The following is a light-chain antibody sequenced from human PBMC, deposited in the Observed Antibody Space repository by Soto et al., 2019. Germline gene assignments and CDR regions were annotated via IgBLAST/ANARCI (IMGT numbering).Light chain of an antibody. CDR3: QQYNSYPCT. Sequence: DIQMTQSPSTLSASVGDRVTITCRASQSISSWLAWYQQKPGKAPKLLIYGASRLDSGVPSRFSGSGSGTEFTLTISSLQPDDVATYYCQQYNSYPCTFGQGTKVEIK. CDR2: GAS. CDR1: QSISSW. J-gene: IGKJ1*01. V-gene: IGKV1-5*01.